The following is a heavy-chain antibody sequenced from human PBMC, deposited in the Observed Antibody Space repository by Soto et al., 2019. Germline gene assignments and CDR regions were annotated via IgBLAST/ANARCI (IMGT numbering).Heavy chain of an antibody. CDR3: ARSVEGHFDY. J-gene: IGHJ4*02. Sequence: EVQLVESGGGLVQPGGSLRLTCVASGFPFSIYSMNWVRQAPGKGLEWSSYITSDTNTIKYADSVKGRFTISRDNAKNLVYLQINSLRDEDMAVYFCARSVEGHFDYWGQVTVVIVSS. D-gene: IGHD6-19*01. CDR1: GFPFSIYS. V-gene: IGHV3-48*02. CDR2: ITSDTNTI.